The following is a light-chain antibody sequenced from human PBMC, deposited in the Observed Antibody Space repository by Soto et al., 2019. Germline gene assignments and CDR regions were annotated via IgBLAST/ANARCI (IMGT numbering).Light chain of an antibody. Sequence: EIVMTQSPATLSVTPGERATLSCRASQSVSSSYLAWYQQKPGQAPRLLIYGASSRATGIPDRFSGSGSGTDFTLTISRLEPEDFAVYYCQQYGSSPFTFGQGTLLEV. V-gene: IGKV3-20*01. CDR2: GAS. CDR1: QSVSSSY. CDR3: QQYGSSPFT. J-gene: IGKJ5*01.